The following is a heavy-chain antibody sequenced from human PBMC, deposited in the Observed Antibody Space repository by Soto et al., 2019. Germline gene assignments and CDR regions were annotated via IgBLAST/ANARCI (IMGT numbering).Heavy chain of an antibody. D-gene: IGHD1-26*01. V-gene: IGHV3-23*01. J-gene: IGHJ4*02. CDR2: LSGSGLSA. CDR1: GFTFSSYS. CDR3: ATPRSGEIAACLDY. Sequence: GGSLRLSCAASGFTFSSYSMTWVRQAPGKAPEWVSGLSGSGLSASYADSVKGRFTISRDNSKTTLYLQMNSLRAEDTAVYYCATPRSGEIAACLDYWGQGTLVTVSS.